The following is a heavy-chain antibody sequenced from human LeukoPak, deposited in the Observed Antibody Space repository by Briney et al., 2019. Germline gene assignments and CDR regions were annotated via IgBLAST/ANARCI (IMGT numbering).Heavy chain of an antibody. V-gene: IGHV3-48*01. CDR2: ISSSSSTI. CDR1: GFTFSDYA. CDR3: TRDGVGGTHDY. D-gene: IGHD1-26*01. J-gene: IGHJ4*02. Sequence: HPGGSLRLSCAASGFTFSDYAMNWVRQAPGKGLEWVSYISSSSSTIHYEDSVKGRFTISRDNAKKSLHLQMNSLRAEDTALYYCTRDGVGGTHDYWGQGTLVTVSS.